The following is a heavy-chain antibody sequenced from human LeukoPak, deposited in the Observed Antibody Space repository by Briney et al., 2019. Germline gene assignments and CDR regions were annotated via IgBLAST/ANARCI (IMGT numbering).Heavy chain of an antibody. Sequence: PSETLSLTCTVSGGSISSSSYYWGWIRQPPGKGLEWIGAIYYSGTTNYNPSLKSRVTISVDTSKNQFSLKLSSVTAADTAVYYCARAPLGPPPYVDYWGQGTLVTVSS. J-gene: IGHJ4*02. D-gene: IGHD3-16*01. V-gene: IGHV4-39*07. CDR2: IYYSGTT. CDR1: GGSISSSSYY. CDR3: ARAPLGPPPYVDY.